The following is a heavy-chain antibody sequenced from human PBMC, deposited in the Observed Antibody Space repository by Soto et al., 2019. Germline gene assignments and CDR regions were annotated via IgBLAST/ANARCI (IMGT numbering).Heavy chain of an antibody. CDR3: ARQGDDILTGPYYYYGMDV. CDR2: IYPGDSDT. D-gene: IGHD3-9*01. CDR1: GYSFTSYW. Sequence: PGESLKISCKGSGYSFTSYWIGWVRQMPGKGLEWMGIIYPGDSDTRYSPSFQGQVTISADKSISTAYLQWSSLKASDTAMYYCARQGDDILTGPYYYYGMDVWGQATTVTVSS. J-gene: IGHJ6*02. V-gene: IGHV5-51*01.